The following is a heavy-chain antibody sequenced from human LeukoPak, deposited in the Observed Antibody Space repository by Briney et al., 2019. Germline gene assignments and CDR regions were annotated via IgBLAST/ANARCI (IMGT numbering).Heavy chain of an antibody. J-gene: IGHJ4*02. Sequence: TGGSLRLSCAASGFTFSSYAMSWVRQAPGKGLEWVSAISGSGGSTYYADSVKGRFTVSRDNSKNTLYLQMNSLRAEDTAVYYCAKVRVVPATTDYWGQGTLVTVSS. CDR1: GFTFSSYA. V-gene: IGHV3-23*01. D-gene: IGHD2-2*01. CDR3: AKVRVVPATTDY. CDR2: ISGSGGST.